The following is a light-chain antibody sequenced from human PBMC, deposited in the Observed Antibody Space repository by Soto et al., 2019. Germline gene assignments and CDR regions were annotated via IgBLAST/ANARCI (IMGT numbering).Light chain of an antibody. CDR1: QSVNSW. CDR3: QQFSSYSRT. Sequence: DIQMTQSPSTLSAYVGDRVTITCRASQSVNSWLAWYQQNPGRAPKLLIYSVSNLDSGVPSRFSGSGSGTEFTLTISSLQPDDFATYYCQQFSSYSRTFGQGTKVEMK. J-gene: IGKJ1*01. CDR2: SVS. V-gene: IGKV1-5*01.